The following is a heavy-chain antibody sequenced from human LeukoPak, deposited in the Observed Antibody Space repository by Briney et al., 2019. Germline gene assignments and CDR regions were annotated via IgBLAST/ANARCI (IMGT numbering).Heavy chain of an antibody. Sequence: PSGTLSLTCAVSGGSISSSNWWSWVRQPPGKGLEWIGEIYHSGSTNYNPSLKSRVTISVDKSKNQFSLKLSSVTAADTAVYYCATQAMVRGVIPSDYFDYWGQGALVTVSS. CDR1: GGSISSSNW. V-gene: IGHV4-4*02. CDR2: IYHSGST. J-gene: IGHJ4*02. D-gene: IGHD3-10*01. CDR3: ATQAMVRGVIPSDYFDY.